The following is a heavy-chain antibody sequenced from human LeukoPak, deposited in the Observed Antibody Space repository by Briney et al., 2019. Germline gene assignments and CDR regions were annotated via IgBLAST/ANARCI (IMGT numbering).Heavy chain of an antibody. CDR3: ARDWDDYYDSSGYWFDP. J-gene: IGHJ5*02. D-gene: IGHD3-22*01. V-gene: IGHV1-69*13. CDR2: IIPIFGTA. CDR1: GYTFTGYY. Sequence: GASVKVSCKTSGYTFTGYYMHWVRQAPGQGLEWMGGIIPIFGTANYAQKFQGRVTITADESTSTAYMELSSLRSEDTAVYYCARDWDDYYDSSGYWFDPWGQGTLVTVSS.